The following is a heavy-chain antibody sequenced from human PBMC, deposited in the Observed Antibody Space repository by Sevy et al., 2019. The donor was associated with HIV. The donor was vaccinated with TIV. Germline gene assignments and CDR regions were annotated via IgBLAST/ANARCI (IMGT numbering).Heavy chain of an antibody. CDR1: GFTFSSYE. CDR3: AREDGSRQYFQY. J-gene: IGHJ1*01. Sequence: GGSLRLSYVASGFTFSSYEMSWVRQAPGKGLEWVSHISNSGSIIYYEDSVKGRFTISRDNAKNSLYLQMNSLRAEDTAVYYCAREDGSRQYFQYWGQGTLVTVSS. V-gene: IGHV3-48*03. D-gene: IGHD6-13*01. CDR2: ISNSGSII.